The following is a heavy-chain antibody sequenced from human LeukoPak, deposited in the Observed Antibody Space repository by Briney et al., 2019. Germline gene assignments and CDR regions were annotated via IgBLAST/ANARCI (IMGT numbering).Heavy chain of an antibody. CDR2: IYTSGST. CDR1: GGSISSYY. CDR3: ARDKGPGYSSGWYDYMDV. J-gene: IGHJ6*03. V-gene: IGHV4-4*07. Sequence: SETLSLTCTVSGGSISSYYWSWIRQPAGKGLEWIGRIYTSGSTNYNPSLKSRVTMSVDTSKNQFSLKLSSVTAADTAVYYCARDKGPGYSSGWYDYMDVWGKGTTVTVSS. D-gene: IGHD6-19*01.